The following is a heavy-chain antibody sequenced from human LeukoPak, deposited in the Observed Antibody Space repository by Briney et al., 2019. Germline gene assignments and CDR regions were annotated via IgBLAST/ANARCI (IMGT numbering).Heavy chain of an antibody. D-gene: IGHD3-10*01. Sequence: PSETLSLTCTVSGGSISSYYWSWIRQPPGKGLEWIGYIYYSGSTNYNPSLKSRVTISVDTSKNQLSLKLSSVTAADTAVYYCASLLFDYYGSGSYYKTPYYFDYWGQGTLVTVSS. CDR2: IYYSGST. CDR1: GGSISSYY. CDR3: ASLLFDYYGSGSYYKTPYYFDY. V-gene: IGHV4-59*08. J-gene: IGHJ4*02.